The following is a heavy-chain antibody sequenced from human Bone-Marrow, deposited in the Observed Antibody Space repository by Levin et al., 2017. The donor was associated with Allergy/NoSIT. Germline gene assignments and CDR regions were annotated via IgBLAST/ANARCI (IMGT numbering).Heavy chain of an antibody. CDR1: GFTFSDYS. Sequence: PGGSLRLSCIVSGFTFSDYSIYWVRQAPGKVLEWISSISGDSSDLYYADSVKGRFTISRDNAKNSLNLQVSSLRAEDTAVYHCVRGIIGDVRVAHKEAFDVWGQGTMVTVSS. J-gene: IGHJ3*01. V-gene: IGHV3-21*01. CDR2: ISGDSSDL. CDR3: VRGIIGDVRVAHKEAFDV. D-gene: IGHD2/OR15-2a*01.